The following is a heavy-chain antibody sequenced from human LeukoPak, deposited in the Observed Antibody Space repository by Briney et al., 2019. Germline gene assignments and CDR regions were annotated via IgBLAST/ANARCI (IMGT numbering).Heavy chain of an antibody. J-gene: IGHJ5*02. V-gene: IGHV1-69*05. CDR3: ARDWGHCYLSPDSDWFDP. Sequence: ASVKVSCKASGGTFSSYAISWVRQAPGQGLEWMGGIIPIFGTANYAQKFQGRVTITTDESTSTAYMELSSLRSEDTAVYYCARDWGHCYLSPDSDWFDPWGQGTLVTVSS. CDR1: GGTFSSYA. D-gene: IGHD2-15*01. CDR2: IIPIFGTA.